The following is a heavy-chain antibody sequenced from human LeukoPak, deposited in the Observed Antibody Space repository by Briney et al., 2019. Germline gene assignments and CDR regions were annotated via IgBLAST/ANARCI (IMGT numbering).Heavy chain of an antibody. D-gene: IGHD2-15*01. Sequence: GASLRLSCAASGFTFSSYAMHWVRQAPGKGLEYVSGISSNGGSTNYANSVKGRFTISRDNSKNTLYLQMGSLRVEDMAVYYCARDLRGSNAYWGQGTLVSVSS. CDR2: ISSNGGST. CDR3: ARDLRGSNAY. J-gene: IGHJ4*02. V-gene: IGHV3-64*01. CDR1: GFTFSSYA.